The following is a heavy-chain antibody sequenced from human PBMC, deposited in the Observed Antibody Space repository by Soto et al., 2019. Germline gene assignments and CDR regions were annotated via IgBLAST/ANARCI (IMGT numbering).Heavy chain of an antibody. D-gene: IGHD4-17*01. Sequence: EVQLLESGGGLVQPGGSLRLSCAASGFTFSSYAMSWVRQAPGKGLEWVSAISGSGGSTYYADSVKGRFTISRDNSKNTLNRQMNGLRAEDTAVYYGAKGKYGDYDYWGQGTLVTVSS. CDR3: AKGKYGDYDY. CDR1: GFTFSSYA. J-gene: IGHJ4*02. V-gene: IGHV3-23*01. CDR2: ISGSGGST.